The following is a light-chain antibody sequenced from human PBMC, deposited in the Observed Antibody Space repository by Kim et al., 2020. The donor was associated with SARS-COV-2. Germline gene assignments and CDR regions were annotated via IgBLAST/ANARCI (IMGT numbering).Light chain of an antibody. J-gene: IGKJ4*01. CDR2: AAS. CDR3: QQSYSTPHT. V-gene: IGKV1-39*01. CDR1: QSISSY. Sequence: DIQMTQSPSSLSASVGDRVTISCRTSQSISSYLNWYQQKPGKVPKLLIYAASSLQSGVPSRFSGSGSGADFTLTISSLQPGDFATYYCQQSYSTPHTFGGGTKVDIK.